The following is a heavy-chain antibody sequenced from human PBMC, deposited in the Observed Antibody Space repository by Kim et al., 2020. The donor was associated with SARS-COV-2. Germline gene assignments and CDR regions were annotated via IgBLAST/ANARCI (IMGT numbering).Heavy chain of an antibody. CDR2: IYHSGST. V-gene: IGHV4-38-2*02. CDR3: ARAYSSTWWMDV. CDR1: GYSISSGYY. J-gene: IGHJ6*02. Sequence: SETLSLTCTVSGYSISSGYYRGWIRQPPGKGLEWIGSIYHSGSTYYNPSLKSRVTISVDTSKNQFSLKLSSVTAADTAVYYCARAYSSTWWMDVWGQGTT. D-gene: IGHD6-13*01.